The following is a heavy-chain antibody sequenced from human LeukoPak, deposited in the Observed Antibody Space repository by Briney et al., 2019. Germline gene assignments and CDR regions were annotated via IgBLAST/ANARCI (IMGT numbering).Heavy chain of an antibody. J-gene: IGHJ3*02. D-gene: IGHD3-16*02. Sequence: PSETLSLTCAVSGDAITVLYYGGWIRQPPGKGLEWIGSIYHSGSTYYNPSLKSRVTISVDTSKNQFSLKLSSVTAADTAAYYVARGVIITFGGVIVHSHAFDIWGQGTMVTVSS. CDR2: IYHSGST. CDR3: ARGVIITFGGVIVHSHAFDI. V-gene: IGHV4-38-2*01. CDR1: GDAITVLYY.